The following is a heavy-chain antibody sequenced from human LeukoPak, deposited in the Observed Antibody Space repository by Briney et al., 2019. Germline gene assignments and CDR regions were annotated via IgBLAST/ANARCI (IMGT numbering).Heavy chain of an antibody. CDR1: GFTFDDCA. Sequence: GRSLRLSCAASGFTFDDCAMHWVRQAPGKGLEWVSGISWNSGSIGYADSVKGRFTISRDNAKNSLYLQMNSLRAEDTALYYCAKDSGYGIAAAAPDYWGQGTLVTVSS. D-gene: IGHD6-13*01. CDR3: AKDSGYGIAAAAPDY. J-gene: IGHJ4*02. V-gene: IGHV3-9*01. CDR2: ISWNSGSI.